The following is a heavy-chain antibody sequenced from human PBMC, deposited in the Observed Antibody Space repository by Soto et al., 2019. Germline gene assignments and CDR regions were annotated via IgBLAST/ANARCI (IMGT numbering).Heavy chain of an antibody. D-gene: IGHD3-10*01. CDR3: ARDFGRYYYGSGSRTTNDY. CDR2: ISSSSSYI. V-gene: IGHV3-21*01. Sequence: GGSLRLSCAASGFTFSSYSMNWVRQAPGKGLEWVSSISSSSSYIYYADSVKGRFTISRDNAKNSLYLQMNSLRAEDTAVYYCARDFGRYYYGSGSRTTNDYWGQGTLVTVSS. CDR1: GFTFSSYS. J-gene: IGHJ4*02.